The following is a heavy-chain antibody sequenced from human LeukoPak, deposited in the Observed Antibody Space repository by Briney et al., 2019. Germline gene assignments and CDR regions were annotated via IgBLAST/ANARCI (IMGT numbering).Heavy chain of an antibody. Sequence: ASVKVSCKASGYTFTSYGISWVRQAPGQRLEWMGWISAYNGNTNYAQKLQGRVTMTTDTSTSTAYMELRSLRSDDTAVYYCARAPGYSSGWPGSYYFDYWGQGTLVTVSS. D-gene: IGHD6-19*01. V-gene: IGHV1-18*04. J-gene: IGHJ4*02. CDR1: GYTFTSYG. CDR3: ARAPGYSSGWPGSYYFDY. CDR2: ISAYNGNT.